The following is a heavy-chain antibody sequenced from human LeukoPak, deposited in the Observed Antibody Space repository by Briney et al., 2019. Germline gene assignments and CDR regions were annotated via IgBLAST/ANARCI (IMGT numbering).Heavy chain of an antibody. CDR3: ASQGYSGYDLRNWFDP. CDR1: GGSISSYY. CDR2: IYYSGST. D-gene: IGHD5-12*01. V-gene: IGHV4-59*12. Sequence: SETLSLTCTVSGGSISSYYWSWIRQPPGKGLEWIGYIYYSGSTNYNPSLKSRVTISVDTSKNQFSLKLSSVTAADTAVYYCASQGYSGYDLRNWFDPWGQGTLVTVSS. J-gene: IGHJ5*02.